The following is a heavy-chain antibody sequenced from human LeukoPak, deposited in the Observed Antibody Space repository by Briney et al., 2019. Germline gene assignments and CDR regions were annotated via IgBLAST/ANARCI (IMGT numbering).Heavy chain of an antibody. J-gene: IGHJ4*02. V-gene: IGHV3-30*03. CDR1: GFTFSSYG. Sequence: GSLRLSCAASGFTFSSYGMHWVRQAPGKGLEWVAVISYDGSNKYYADSVKGRFTISRDNSKNTLYLQMNSLRAEDTAVYYCAREYYDSSGYYGNPDYWGQGTLVTVSS. CDR2: ISYDGSNK. D-gene: IGHD3-22*01. CDR3: AREYYDSSGYYGNPDY.